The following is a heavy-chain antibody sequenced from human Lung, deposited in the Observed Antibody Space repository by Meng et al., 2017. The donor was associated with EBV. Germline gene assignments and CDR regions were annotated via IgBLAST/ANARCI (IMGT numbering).Heavy chain of an antibody. Sequence: QVKLVQSGAEVKKPGASVKVSCKASGYTFTGYYIHWVRQAPGQGLEWMGWINPNTGGTKYAQKFQGWVTLTRDTSISTAYMELSRLRSDDTAVYYCARGRYELIWGLFDPWGQGTLVTASS. V-gene: IGHV1-2*04. J-gene: IGHJ5*02. D-gene: IGHD1-1*01. CDR1: GYTFTGYY. CDR2: INPNTGGT. CDR3: ARGRYELIWGLFDP.